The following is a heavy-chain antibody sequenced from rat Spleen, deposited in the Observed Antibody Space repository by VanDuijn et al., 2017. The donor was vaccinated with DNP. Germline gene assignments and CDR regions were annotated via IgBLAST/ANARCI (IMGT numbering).Heavy chain of an antibody. D-gene: IGHD1-11*01. CDR2: LQSDGNT. J-gene: IGHJ3*01. CDR1: GFSLTSYT. V-gene: IGHV2S1*01. CDR3: ARDLLRWRRGFTY. Sequence: QVQLKESGPGLVQPSQTLSLTCTVSGFSLTSYTVSWVRQPPGKGLEWMGRLQSDGNTDYNSVLKSRLSISRDTSKSQVFLKMDSVQTEDTATYYCARDLLRWRRGFTYWGQGTLVTVSS.